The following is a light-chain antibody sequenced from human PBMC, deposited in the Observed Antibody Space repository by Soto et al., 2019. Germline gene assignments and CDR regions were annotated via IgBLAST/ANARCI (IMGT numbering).Light chain of an antibody. CDR3: QQYVYSPLT. Sequence: EIVLTQSPGTLSLSPGERATLSCRASQSVSSSYLAWYQQKPGQAPRLLIYGASSRATGIPDRFSGSGSGTDFILTISRLEPEDFAVYYCQQYVYSPLTFGGGTKVEIK. CDR1: QSVSSSY. V-gene: IGKV3-20*01. J-gene: IGKJ4*01. CDR2: GAS.